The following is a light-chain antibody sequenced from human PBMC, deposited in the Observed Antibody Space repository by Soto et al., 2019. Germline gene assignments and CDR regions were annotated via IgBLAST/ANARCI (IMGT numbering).Light chain of an antibody. J-gene: IGKJ2*01. CDR1: QSVSSK. CDR2: GAS. Sequence: EIVMTQSPATLSVSPGKRATLSCRAGQSVSSKLAWYQQKPGQAPRLLIYGASTRATGIPARFSGSGSGTEFTLTISSLQSEDFEVYYCQQYNNWPYTFGQGTKVDIK. V-gene: IGKV3-15*01. CDR3: QQYNNWPYT.